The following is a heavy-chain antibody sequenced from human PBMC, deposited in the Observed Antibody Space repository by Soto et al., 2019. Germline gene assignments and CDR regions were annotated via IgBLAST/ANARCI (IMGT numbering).Heavy chain of an antibody. CDR1: GGTFSSYT. D-gene: IGHD5-12*01. V-gene: IGHV1-69*04. J-gene: IGHJ4*02. Sequence: ASVKVSCKASGGTFSSYTISWVRQAPGQGLEWMGRIIPILGIANYAQKFQGRVTITADKSTSTAYMELSSLRSEDTAVYYCARDLGSGYGYFDYWGQGTLVTVSS. CDR3: ARDLGSGYGYFDY. CDR2: IIPILGIA.